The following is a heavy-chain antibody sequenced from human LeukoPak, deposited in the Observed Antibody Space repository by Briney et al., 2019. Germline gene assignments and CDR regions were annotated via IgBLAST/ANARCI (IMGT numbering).Heavy chain of an antibody. D-gene: IGHD1-26*01. V-gene: IGHV4-31*03. CDR3: ARGSGSYQFDY. CDR1: GGSISSGGYY. Sequence: PSETLSLTCTVSGGSISSGGYYWSWIRQHPGKGLEWIGFIYYSGSTYYNPSLKSRVTISVDTSKNQFSLKLSSVTAADTAVYYCARGSGSYQFDYWGQGTLVTVSS. CDR2: IYYSGST. J-gene: IGHJ4*02.